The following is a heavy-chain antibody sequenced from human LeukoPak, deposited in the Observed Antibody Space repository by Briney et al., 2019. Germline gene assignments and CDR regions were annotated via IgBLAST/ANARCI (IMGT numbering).Heavy chain of an antibody. J-gene: IGHJ2*01. CDR1: GGSLSSGSSY. D-gene: IGHD7-27*01. V-gene: IGHV4-61*02. Sequence: PSQTLSLTCTVSGGSLSSGSSYWSWIRQPAGKGLEWIGRIYTSGSTNYNPSLKSRVTISVDTSKNQFSLKLSSVTAADTAVYYCARRGTGDQFWYFDLWGRGTLVTVSS. CDR3: ARRGTGDQFWYFDL. CDR2: IYTSGST.